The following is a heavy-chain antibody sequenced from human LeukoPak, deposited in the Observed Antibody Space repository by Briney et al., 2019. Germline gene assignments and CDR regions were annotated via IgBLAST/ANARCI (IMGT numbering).Heavy chain of an antibody. CDR3: GRDSGNWNDFDY. D-gene: IGHD1-1*01. CDR2: SSSNGSTI. J-gene: IGHJ4*02. CDR1: GFTFSDYY. V-gene: IGHV3-11*04. Sequence: GGSLRLSCAASGFTFSDYYMSWIRQAPGKGLEWVSYSSSNGSTIYYADSVKGRFTISRDNAKNSLYLQMNSMGAEDTAVYYCGRDSGNWNDFDYWGQGTLVTVSS.